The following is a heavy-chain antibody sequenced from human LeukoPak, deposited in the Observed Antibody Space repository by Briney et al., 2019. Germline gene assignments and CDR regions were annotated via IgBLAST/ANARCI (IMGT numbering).Heavy chain of an antibody. D-gene: IGHD3-22*01. J-gene: IGHJ6*02. CDR3: ARGFRGSVVVITKGPYYYYYGMDV. CDR1: GGSFSGYY. V-gene: IGHV4-34*01. CDR2: INHSGST. Sequence: PSETLSLTCAVYGGSFSGYYWSWIRQPPGKGLEWIGEINHSGSTNYNPSLKSRVTISVDTSKSQFSLKLSSVTAADTAVYYCARGFRGSVVVITKGPYYYYYGMDVWGQGTTVTVSS.